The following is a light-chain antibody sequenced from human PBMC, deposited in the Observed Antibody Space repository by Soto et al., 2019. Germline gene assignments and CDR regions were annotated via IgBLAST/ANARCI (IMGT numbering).Light chain of an antibody. CDR2: EAS. Sequence: EIVLTQTPATLSVSPGDRVTLSCRASQRVSNYLTWYQQKPGQAPRLLIYEASKRATGIPARFSGSGSGTDFTLTISSLETEDFAVYFCQQYSRWPRETFGPGTKVDIK. J-gene: IGKJ3*01. CDR1: QRVSNY. CDR3: QQYSRWPRET. V-gene: IGKV3-11*01.